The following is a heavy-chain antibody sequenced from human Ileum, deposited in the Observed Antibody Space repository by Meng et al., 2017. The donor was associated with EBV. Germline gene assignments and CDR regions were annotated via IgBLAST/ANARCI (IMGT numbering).Heavy chain of an antibody. Sequence: QGQLRESGPRLGKSSGTPSLTCGVSGDSMTNDNWWTWVRQPPGKGLEWIGEIYHSGSTNYNPSLQSRATISVDMSKKQFSLKLRSVTAADTAVYYCARTGVGLAFDYWGLGTLVTVSS. CDR1: GDSMTNDNW. CDR3: ARTGVGLAFDY. V-gene: IGHV4-4*02. CDR2: IYHSGST. D-gene: IGHD2-8*01. J-gene: IGHJ4*02.